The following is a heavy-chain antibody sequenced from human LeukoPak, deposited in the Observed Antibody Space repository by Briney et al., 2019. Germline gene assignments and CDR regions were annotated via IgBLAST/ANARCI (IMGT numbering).Heavy chain of an antibody. CDR1: GFTFSSSA. CDR3: AKGGSSSWNP. V-gene: IGHV3-23*01. Sequence: GGSLRLSCAASGFTFSSSALSWFRQAPGKGPEWVSGISDSGAYYADSVKGRFTISRDNSKNTLYLQMNSLRAEDTAVHYCAKGGSSSWNPWGQGTLVTVSS. J-gene: IGHJ5*02. D-gene: IGHD6-13*01. CDR2: ISDSGA.